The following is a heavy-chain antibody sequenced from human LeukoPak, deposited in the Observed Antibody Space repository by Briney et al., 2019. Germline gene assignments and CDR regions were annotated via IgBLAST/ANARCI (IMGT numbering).Heavy chain of an antibody. CDR3: ARDLLIHYYDSSGYYPAEYFQH. J-gene: IGHJ1*01. D-gene: IGHD3-22*01. CDR1: GYTFTGYY. CDR2: INPNSGGT. Sequence: GASVKVSCKASGYTFTGYYMHWVRQAPGQGLEWMGWINPNSGGTNYAQKFQGRVTMTRDTSISTAYMELSRLRSDDTAVYYCARDLLIHYYDSSGYYPAEYFQHWGQGTLVTVSS. V-gene: IGHV1-2*02.